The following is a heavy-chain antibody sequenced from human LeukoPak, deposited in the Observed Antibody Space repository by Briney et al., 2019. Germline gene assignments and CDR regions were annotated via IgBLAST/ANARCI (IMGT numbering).Heavy chain of an antibody. J-gene: IGHJ6*02. CDR1: GGTFSDYA. Sequence: WASVKVSCKASGGTFSDYAMSWVRQAPGQGLEWVGGIIPLLGTANYAQKFQGRVTITADKSTSTAYMELSSLRSEDTAVYYCAREPILTGYARGSYYGMDVWGQGTTVTVSS. D-gene: IGHD3-9*01. CDR2: IIPLLGTA. V-gene: IGHV1-69*10. CDR3: AREPILTGYARGSYYGMDV.